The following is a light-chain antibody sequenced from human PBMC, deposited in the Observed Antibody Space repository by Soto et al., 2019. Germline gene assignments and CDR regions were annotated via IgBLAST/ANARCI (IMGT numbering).Light chain of an antibody. CDR3: QTWGTGIV. Sequence: QPVLTQSPSASASLGASVKLTCTLSSGHSSYAIAWHQQQPEKGPRYLMKLNSDGCHSKGDGIPDRFSGSSSGAERYLTISSLQSEDEADYYCQTWGTGIVFGGGTQLTVL. CDR1: SGHSSYA. V-gene: IGLV4-69*01. J-gene: IGLJ7*01. CDR2: LNSDGCH.